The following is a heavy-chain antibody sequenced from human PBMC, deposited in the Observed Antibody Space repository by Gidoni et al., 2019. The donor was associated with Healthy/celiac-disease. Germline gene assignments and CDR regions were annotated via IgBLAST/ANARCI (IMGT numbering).Heavy chain of an antibody. Sequence: QVQLVAAGGGVVQPGRSLRLSWAASGFTFSSYAMHWVRQAPGKGLEWVAVISYDGSNKYYADSVKGRFTISRDNSKNTLYLQMNSLRAEDTAVYYCARDWMTYYDILTGYYMMNYFDYWGQGTLVTVSS. CDR1: GFTFSSYA. CDR3: ARDWMTYYDILTGYYMMNYFDY. J-gene: IGHJ4*02. V-gene: IGHV3-30*01. CDR2: ISYDGSNK. D-gene: IGHD3-9*01.